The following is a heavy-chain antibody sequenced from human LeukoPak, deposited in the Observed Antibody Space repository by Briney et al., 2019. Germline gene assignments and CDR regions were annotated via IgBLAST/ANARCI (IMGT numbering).Heavy chain of an antibody. Sequence: PGGSLRLSCAASGLTLSKYVMSWVRQSPGKGLEWVSGISGSGSSTYYADSVKGRFTISRDNSKNTLYLEMNSLRAEDTATYYCGTTLLRAPTYMDVWGKGTTVIVSS. CDR3: GTTLLRAPTYMDV. V-gene: IGHV3-23*01. J-gene: IGHJ6*03. CDR2: ISGSGSST. D-gene: IGHD1-1*01. CDR1: GLTLSKYV.